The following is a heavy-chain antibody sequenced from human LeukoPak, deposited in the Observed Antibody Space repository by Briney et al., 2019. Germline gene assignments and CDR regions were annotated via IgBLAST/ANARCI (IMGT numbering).Heavy chain of an antibody. CDR2: IKADGGEK. V-gene: IGHV3-7*01. D-gene: IGHD5-18*01. J-gene: IGHJ4*02. CDR3: ARQADTAMLIWSFTDY. CDR1: GFTFSTYW. Sequence: GGSLRLSCAASGFTFSTYWMNWFRQTPGKGLEWVAKIKADGGEKDHVASVKGRFTISRDNAKNSLYLQMNSLRAEDTALYYCARQADTAMLIWSFTDYWGQGTLVTVSS.